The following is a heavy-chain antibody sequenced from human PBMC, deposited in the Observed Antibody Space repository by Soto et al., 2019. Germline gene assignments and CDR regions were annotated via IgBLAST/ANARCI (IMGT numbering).Heavy chain of an antibody. CDR2: MNPNSGNT. CDR3: ARSYCSGGSCYFEYFQH. Sequence: QVQLVQSGAEVKKPGASVKVSCKASGYTFTSYDINWVRQATGQGLEWMGWMNPNSGNTGYAQKFQGRVTMTRNTSISTAYMELSSLRSEDTAVYYCARSYCSGGSCYFEYFQHWGQGTLVTASS. V-gene: IGHV1-8*01. CDR1: GYTFTSYD. J-gene: IGHJ1*01. D-gene: IGHD2-15*01.